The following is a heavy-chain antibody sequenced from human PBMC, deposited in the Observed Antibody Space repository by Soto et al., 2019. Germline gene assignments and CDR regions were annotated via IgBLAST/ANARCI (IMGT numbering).Heavy chain of an antibody. D-gene: IGHD4-17*01. CDR3: PKFVFRAVSSPYYFDY. Sequence: GGSLRLSCAASGFTFSSYAMSWVRQAPGKGLEWVSAISGSGGGTYYADSVKGRFTISRDNSKNTLYLQMNSLRAEDTAVYYCPKFVFRAVSSPYYFDYWGQGT. J-gene: IGHJ4*02. CDR2: ISGSGGGT. CDR1: GFTFSSYA. V-gene: IGHV3-23*01.